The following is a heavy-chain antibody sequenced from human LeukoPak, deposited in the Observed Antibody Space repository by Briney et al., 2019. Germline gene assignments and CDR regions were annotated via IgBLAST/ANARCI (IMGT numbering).Heavy chain of an antibody. J-gene: IGHJ4*02. V-gene: IGHV4-38-2*01. Sequence: PSETLSLTCAVSGYSISSGYYWGWIRQPPGKGLEWIGSIYHSGSTYYNPSLKSRVTISVDTSKNRLSLKLSYVTAADTAVYYCAGQHDRNGYYFYWGQGTLVTVSS. CDR3: AGQHDRNGYYFY. D-gene: IGHD3-22*01. CDR2: IYHSGST. CDR1: GYSISSGYY.